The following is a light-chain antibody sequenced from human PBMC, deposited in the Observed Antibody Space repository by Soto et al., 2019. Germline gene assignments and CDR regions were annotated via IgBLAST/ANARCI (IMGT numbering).Light chain of an antibody. J-gene: IGKJ1*01. CDR1: QSADSNY. Sequence: IVLTQSPGTLSLSPGERATLSCRASQSADSNYLAWYQQKPGQAPRLLIYGGSRRVTGIPDRFSGGGSGTDFTLTISRLEPEDFALYYCQYYFTGMFGQGTKVEI. V-gene: IGKV3-20*01. CDR3: QYYFTGM. CDR2: GGS.